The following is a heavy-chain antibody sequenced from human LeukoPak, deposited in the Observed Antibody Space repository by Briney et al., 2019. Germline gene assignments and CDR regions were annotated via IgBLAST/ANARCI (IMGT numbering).Heavy chain of an antibody. V-gene: IGHV4-61*02. J-gene: IGHJ6*03. Sequence: SETLSLTCTVSGGSISSGSYYWSWIRQPAGKGLEWIGRIYTSGSTNYNPSLKSRVTISVDTSKNQFSLKLSSVTAADTAVYYCAREGVYCSGGSCYSYYYYYYMDVWGKGTTVTVSS. CDR3: AREGVYCSGGSCYSYYYYYYMDV. D-gene: IGHD2-15*01. CDR1: GGSISSGSYY. CDR2: IYTSGST.